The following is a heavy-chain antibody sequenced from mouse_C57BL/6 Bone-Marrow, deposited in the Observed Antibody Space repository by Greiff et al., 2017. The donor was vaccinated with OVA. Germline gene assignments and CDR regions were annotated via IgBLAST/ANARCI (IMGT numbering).Heavy chain of an antibody. CDR1: GYSITSGYY. Sequence: ESGPGLVKPSQSLSLTCSVTGYSITSGYYWNWIRQFPGNKLEWMGYISYDGSNNYNPSLKNRISITRDTSKNQFFLKLNSVTTEDTATYYCARAVSFYAMDYWGQGTSVTGSS. CDR2: ISYDGSN. CDR3: ARAVSFYAMDY. J-gene: IGHJ4*01. V-gene: IGHV3-6*01.